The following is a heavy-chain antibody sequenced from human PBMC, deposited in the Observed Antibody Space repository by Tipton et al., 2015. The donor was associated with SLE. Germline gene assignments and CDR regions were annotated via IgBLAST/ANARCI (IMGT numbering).Heavy chain of an antibody. J-gene: IGHJ3*02. Sequence: TLSLTCTVSGGSISSSSYYWGWIRQPPGKGLEWIGSIYYSGSTYYNPSLKSRVTISVDTSKNQFSLKLSSVTAADTAVYYCARDSPPLFHQFGAYDIWGQ. CDR3: ARDSPPLFHQFGAYDI. CDR1: GGSISSSSYY. D-gene: IGHD2-21*01. V-gene: IGHV4-39*07. CDR2: IYYSGST.